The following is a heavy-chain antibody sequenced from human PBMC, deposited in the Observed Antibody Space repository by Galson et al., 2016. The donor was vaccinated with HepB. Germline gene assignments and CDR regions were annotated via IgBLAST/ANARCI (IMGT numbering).Heavy chain of an antibody. V-gene: IGHV3-48*01. J-gene: IGHJ6*02. CDR1: GFTFSDYS. CDR2: IASNRRTI. CDR3: AKRAHATGDYCGMDV. D-gene: IGHD2-15*01. Sequence: SLRLSCAASGFTFSDYSMNRVRQAPGKGLEWVSYIASNRRTIYYADSARGRFTISRDNSKNTLYLQMNSLRAEDTAVYYCAKRAHATGDYCGMDVWGQGTTVTVSS.